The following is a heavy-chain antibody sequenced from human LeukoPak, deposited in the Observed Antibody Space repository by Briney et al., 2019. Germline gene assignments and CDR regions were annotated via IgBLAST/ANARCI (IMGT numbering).Heavy chain of an antibody. V-gene: IGHV4-59*08. Sequence: SETLSLTCTVSGGSISSYYWSWIRQPPGKGLEWIGYIYYSGSTNYNPSLKSRVTISVDTSKNQFSLKLSSVTAADTAVYYCARQAYSSWYYFDYWGQGTLVTVSS. J-gene: IGHJ4*02. CDR1: GGSISSYY. CDR3: ARQAYSSWYYFDY. CDR2: IYYSGST. D-gene: IGHD6-13*01.